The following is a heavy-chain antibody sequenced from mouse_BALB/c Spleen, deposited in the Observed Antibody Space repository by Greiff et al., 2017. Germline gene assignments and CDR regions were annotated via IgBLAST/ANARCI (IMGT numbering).Heavy chain of an antibody. CDR3: ARWGYYGSSDAY. V-gene: IGHV1-82*01. Sequence: VQLQQSGPELVKPGASVKISCKASGYAFSSSWMNWVKQRPGQGLEWIGRIYPGDGDTNYNGKFKGKATLTADKSSSTAYMQLSSLTSVDSAVYFCARWGYYGSSDAYWGQGTLVTVSA. CDR2: IYPGDGDT. D-gene: IGHD1-1*01. J-gene: IGHJ3*01. CDR1: GYAFSSSW.